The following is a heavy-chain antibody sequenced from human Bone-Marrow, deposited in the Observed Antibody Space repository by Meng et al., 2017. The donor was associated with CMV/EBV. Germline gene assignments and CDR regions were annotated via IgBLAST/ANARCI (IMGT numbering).Heavy chain of an antibody. CDR2: IYWDDDK. CDR1: GFSLSTSGVG. CDR3: AHSPQADFWSAHIGGYYFDY. Sequence: QITLKESGPTLVKPXXXXTLXXPXXGFSLSTSGVGVGWIRQPPGKALEWLALIYWDDDKRYSPSLKSRLTITKDTSKNQVVLTMTNMDPVDTATYYCAHSPQADFWSAHIGGYYFDYWGQGTLVTVSS. V-gene: IGHV2-5*02. D-gene: IGHD3-3*01. J-gene: IGHJ4*02.